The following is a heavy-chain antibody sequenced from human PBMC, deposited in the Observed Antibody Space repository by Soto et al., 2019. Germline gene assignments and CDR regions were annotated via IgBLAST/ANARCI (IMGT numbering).Heavy chain of an antibody. Sequence: QVQLVHSGAEVKKPGSSVTVSCKASGGTFSSYAISWVRQAPGQGLEWMGGIIPICGTANYAQKFQGRVTITADESTSTAYMGLSSVRSEDTAVYYCARGGHCGGDCYYYFDYSGQGTLVPVS. CDR2: IIPICGTA. D-gene: IGHD2-21*02. CDR3: ARGGHCGGDCYYYFDY. V-gene: IGHV1-69*01. CDR1: GGTFSSYA. J-gene: IGHJ4*02.